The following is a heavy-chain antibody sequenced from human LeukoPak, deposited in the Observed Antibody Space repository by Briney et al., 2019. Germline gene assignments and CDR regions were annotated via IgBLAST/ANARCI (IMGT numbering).Heavy chain of an antibody. CDR1: GGTFSSYA. CDR3: ARVGEDTVTTYYFDY. Sequence: GASVKVSCKASGGTFSSYAISWVRQAPGQGLEWMGRIIPILGIANYAQKFQGRVTITADKSTSTAYMELSSLRSEDTAVYYCARVGEDTVTTYYFDYWGQGTLVTVSS. D-gene: IGHD4-17*01. J-gene: IGHJ4*02. V-gene: IGHV1-69*04. CDR2: IIPILGIA.